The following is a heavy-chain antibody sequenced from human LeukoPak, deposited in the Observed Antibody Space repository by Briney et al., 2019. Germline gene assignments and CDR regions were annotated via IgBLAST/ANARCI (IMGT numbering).Heavy chain of an antibody. CDR2: MYSRGDT. CDR1: GFTVSDNY. Sequence: GGSLRLSCAASGFTVSDNYMSWVRQAPGKGLEWVSVMYSRGDTYYANSVKGRFTFSRDISKNTLYLQMNGLRNEDTAMYYCARGAPQVPAAGVLASWGQGTLVIVSS. D-gene: IGHD6-13*01. V-gene: IGHV3-53*01. CDR3: ARGAPQVPAAGVLAS. J-gene: IGHJ5*02.